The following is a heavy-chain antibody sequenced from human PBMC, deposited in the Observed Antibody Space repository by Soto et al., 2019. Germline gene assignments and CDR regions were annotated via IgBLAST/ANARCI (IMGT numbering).Heavy chain of an antibody. Sequence: KSGGPLRLSCAASGFTFSSYSMNWVRQAPGKGLEWVSSISSSSSYIYYADSVKGRFTISRDNAKNSLYLQMNSLRAEDTAVYYCAREYYYDSSGYLSLDYWGQGTLVTVSS. CDR1: GFTFSSYS. CDR3: AREYYYDSSGYLSLDY. V-gene: IGHV3-21*01. D-gene: IGHD3-22*01. J-gene: IGHJ4*02. CDR2: ISSSSSYI.